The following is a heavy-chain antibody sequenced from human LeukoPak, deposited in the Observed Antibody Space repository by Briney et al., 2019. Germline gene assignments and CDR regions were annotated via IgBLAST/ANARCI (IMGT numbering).Heavy chain of an antibody. CDR1: GFTFSSYM. D-gene: IGHD1-1*01. J-gene: IGHJ4*02. CDR3: ARSLTTLTYEGY. V-gene: IGHV3-21*01. CDR2: INSGSTYT. Sequence: PGGSLRLSCAASGFTFSSYMMNWVRQAPGKGLEWVSSINSGSTYTYYTESVKGRFTVSRDNAKYSLFLQMNSLRAEDTAIYYCARSLTTLTYEGYWGQGTLVTVSS.